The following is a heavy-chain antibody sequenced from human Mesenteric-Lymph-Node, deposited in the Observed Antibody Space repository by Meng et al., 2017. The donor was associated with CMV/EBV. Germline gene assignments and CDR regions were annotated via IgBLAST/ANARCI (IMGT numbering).Heavy chain of an antibody. CDR1: GGSISSYY. CDR3: AGHSNYDSSGYYDY. CDR2: IYTSGST. J-gene: IGHJ4*02. D-gene: IGHD3-22*01. Sequence: SETLSLTCTVSGGSISSYYWSWIRQPAGKGLEWIGRIYTSGSTNYNPSLKSRVTMSVDTSKNQFSLNLSSVTAADTAVYYCAGHSNYDSSGYYDYWGQGTLVTVSS. V-gene: IGHV4-4*07.